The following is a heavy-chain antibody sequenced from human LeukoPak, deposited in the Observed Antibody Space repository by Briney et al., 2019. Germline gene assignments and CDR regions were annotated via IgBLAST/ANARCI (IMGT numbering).Heavy chain of an antibody. V-gene: IGHV4-38-2*02. CDR1: GYFISSGYY. J-gene: IGHJ5*02. CDR3: VREVASAGGDP. Sequence: SETLSLTCTVSGYFISSGYYWGWVRQPPGKGLEWIGNIFHSGSTYYNPSLKSRLTMSVDTSKNQFSLKLTSMTAADTAVYYCVREVASAGGDPWGQGTLVTVSS. CDR2: IFHSGST. D-gene: IGHD1-26*01.